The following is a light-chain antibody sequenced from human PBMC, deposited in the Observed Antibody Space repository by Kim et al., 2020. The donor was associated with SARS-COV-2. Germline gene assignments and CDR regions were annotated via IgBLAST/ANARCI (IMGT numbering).Light chain of an antibody. CDR1: SSDVGAYNY. V-gene: IGLV2-8*01. CDR2: EVT. Sequence: GQSVTISCTGTSSDVGAYNYVSWYQQHPGEAPKLMIYEVTKRPSGVPDRFSGSKSGNTASLTVSGLQAEDEADYYCSSYTSNSNLVFGGGTKLTVL. CDR3: SSYTSNSNLV. J-gene: IGLJ3*02.